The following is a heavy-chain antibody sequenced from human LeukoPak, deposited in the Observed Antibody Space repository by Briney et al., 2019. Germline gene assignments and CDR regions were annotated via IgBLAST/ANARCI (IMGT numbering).Heavy chain of an antibody. CDR1: GYTFTSFY. CDR2: INPSGSST. Sequence: GASVKLSCKASGYTFTSFYMRWVRQAPGQGLEWMGIINPSGSSTTYAQKFQGRVTMTRDMSTSTLYMELSSLRSEDTALYYCARGGSSSADYHYFMDVWGKGTTVTVSS. J-gene: IGHJ6*03. CDR3: ARGGSSSADYHYFMDV. V-gene: IGHV1-46*01. D-gene: IGHD6-6*01.